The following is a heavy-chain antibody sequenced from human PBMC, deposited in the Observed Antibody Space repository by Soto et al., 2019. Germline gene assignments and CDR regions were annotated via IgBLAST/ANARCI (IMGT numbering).Heavy chain of an antibody. CDR1: GFTFSSYA. D-gene: IGHD1-7*01. V-gene: IGHV3-23*01. J-gene: IGHJ4*02. CDR3: AKDRNYPRDYFHY. Sequence: GGSLRLSCAASGFTFSSYALSWVRQAPGKGLEWVSAISANGQGIYYADSVRGRFTISRDNSKNTIFLHMDSLRAEDTAVYYCAKDRNYPRDYFHYWGQGTLVTVPQ. CDR2: ISANGQGI.